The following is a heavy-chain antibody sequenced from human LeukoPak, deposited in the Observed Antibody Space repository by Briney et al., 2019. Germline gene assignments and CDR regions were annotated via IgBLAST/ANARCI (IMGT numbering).Heavy chain of an antibody. CDR3: ANSGWYFEYYFDY. Sequence: GGSLRLSCAASGFTFDDYGMSWVRQAPGKGLEWVSGIDWNDGRTGYADSLKGRFTISRDNSKNTLYLQMNSLRAEDTAVYYCANSGWYFEYYFDYWGQGTLVTVSS. CDR2: IDWNDGRT. D-gene: IGHD6-19*01. CDR1: GFTFDDYG. J-gene: IGHJ4*02. V-gene: IGHV3-20*04.